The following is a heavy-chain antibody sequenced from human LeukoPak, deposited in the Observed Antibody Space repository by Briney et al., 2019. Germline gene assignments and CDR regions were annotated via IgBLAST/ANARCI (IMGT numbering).Heavy chain of an antibody. J-gene: IGHJ4*02. D-gene: IGHD4-23*01. CDR1: GGSISSYY. CDR2: IYYSGST. CDR3: ARNSGDY. V-gene: IGHV4-59*12. Sequence: SETLSLTCTVAGGSISSYYWSWIRQPPGKGLEWIGYIYYSGSTNYNPSLNSRVTMSLDTSKNQFSLKLISVTAADTAVYYCARNSGDYWGQGTLVTVSS.